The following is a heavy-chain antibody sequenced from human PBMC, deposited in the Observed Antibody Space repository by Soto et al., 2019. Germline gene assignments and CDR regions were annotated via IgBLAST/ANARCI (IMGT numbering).Heavy chain of an antibody. Sequence: QVQLVESGGGVVQPGRSLRLSCAASGFTFSSYAMHWVRQAPGKGLAWVAVISYDGSNKYYADSVKGRFTISRDNSKNTLYLQMNSLRAEDTAVYYCARNLDTVTTWSWFYPWGQGTLVTVSS. CDR1: GFTFSSYA. CDR3: ARNLDTVTTWSWFYP. CDR2: ISYDGSNK. D-gene: IGHD4-17*01. J-gene: IGHJ5*02. V-gene: IGHV3-30-3*01.